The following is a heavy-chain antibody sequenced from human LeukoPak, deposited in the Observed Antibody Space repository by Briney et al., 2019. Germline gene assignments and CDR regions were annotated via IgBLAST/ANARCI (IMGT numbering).Heavy chain of an antibody. Sequence: SETLSLTCTVSGGSISSSSYYWGWIRQPPGKGLEWIGRVFYSGTTYYSSSLKSRVTMSVDTSKSQFSLKLSSVTAADTAVYYCARGALLWFGAKMEYYFDYWGQGTPLTVSS. D-gene: IGHD3-10*01. V-gene: IGHV4-39*07. CDR3: ARGALLWFGAKMEYYFDY. CDR1: GGSISSSSYY. J-gene: IGHJ4*02. CDR2: VFYSGTT.